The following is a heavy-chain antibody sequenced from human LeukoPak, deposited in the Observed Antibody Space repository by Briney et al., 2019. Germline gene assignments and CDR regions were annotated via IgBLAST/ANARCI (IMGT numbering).Heavy chain of an antibody. CDR2: IKSKTHGGTT. CDR3: TTSPIAGIDF. CDR1: GFTFRNAW. D-gene: IGHD2-21*01. Sequence: GSLRLSCAASGFTFRNAWISLVRQAPGKGLEWVGRIKSKTHGGTTDYAAPVKGRFIISRDDSRNTVYLQMNSLKTEDTGVYYCTTSPIAGIDFWGQGTLVTVSS. J-gene: IGHJ4*02. V-gene: IGHV3-15*01.